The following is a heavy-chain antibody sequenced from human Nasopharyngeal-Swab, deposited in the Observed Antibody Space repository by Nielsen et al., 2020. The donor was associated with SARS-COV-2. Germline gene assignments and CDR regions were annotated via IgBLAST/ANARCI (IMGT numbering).Heavy chain of an antibody. D-gene: IGHD1-14*01. V-gene: IGHV3-21*01. CDR1: GFTFSSYS. CDR3: ARDRGITMPFDY. J-gene: IGHJ4*02. CDR2: ISSSSSYI. Sequence: GGSLRLSCAASGFTFSSYSMNWVRQAPGKGLEWVSSISSSSSYIYYADSVKGRFTISRDNAKNSLYLQMNSVRAEDTAVYYCARDRGITMPFDYWGQGTLVTVSS.